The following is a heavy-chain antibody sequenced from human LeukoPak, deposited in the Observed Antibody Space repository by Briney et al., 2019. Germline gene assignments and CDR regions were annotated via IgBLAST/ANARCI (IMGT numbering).Heavy chain of an antibody. CDR1: GGSISSYY. Sequence: SETLSLTCTVSGGSISSYYWSWIRQPPAKGLEWIGYIYYSGSTKYNPSLKSRVTISVDTSKNQFSLKLSSVTAADTAVYYCARDIGGYDAPFDYWGQGTLVTVS. CDR3: ARDIGGYDAPFDY. CDR2: IYYSGST. V-gene: IGHV4-59*01. D-gene: IGHD5-12*01. J-gene: IGHJ4*02.